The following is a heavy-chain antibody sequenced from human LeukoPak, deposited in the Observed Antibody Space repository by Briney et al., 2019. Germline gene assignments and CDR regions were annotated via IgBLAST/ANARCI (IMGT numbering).Heavy chain of an antibody. J-gene: IGHJ4*02. V-gene: IGHV3-64*01. CDR1: GFTFRAYA. D-gene: IGHD6-19*01. CDR3: ARDLGGVAEYYFDF. CDR2: IGADGGGT. Sequence: PGGSLRLSCAASGFTFRAYAMHWVRQAPGKGLEHVSAIGADGGGTYYGNSVKGRFTISRDNSKNTLYLQMGSLRTEDMAVYYCARDLGGVAEYYFDFWGQGTLVTVSS.